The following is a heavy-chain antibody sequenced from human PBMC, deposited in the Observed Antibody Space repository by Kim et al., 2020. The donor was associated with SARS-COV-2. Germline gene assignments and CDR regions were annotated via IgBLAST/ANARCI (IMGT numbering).Heavy chain of an antibody. CDR1: GFTFSSYS. D-gene: IGHD1-26*01. CDR3: ARDRDTFGGRFGYYYYGMDV. CDR2: ISSSSSYI. Sequence: GGSLRLSXAXSGFTFSSYSMNWVRQAPGKGLEWVSSISSSSSYIYYADSVKGRFTISRDNAKNSLYLQMNSLRAEDTAVYYCARDRDTFGGRFGYYYYGMDVWGQGTTVTVSS. V-gene: IGHV3-21*01. J-gene: IGHJ6*02.